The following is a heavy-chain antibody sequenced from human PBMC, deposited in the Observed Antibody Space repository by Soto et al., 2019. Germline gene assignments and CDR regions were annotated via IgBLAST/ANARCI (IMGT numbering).Heavy chain of an antibody. V-gene: IGHV4-59*01. J-gene: IGHJ4*02. CDR3: ARSPLVDYDSSGYYPQYFDY. CDR1: GGSISSYY. CDR2: IYYSGST. D-gene: IGHD3-22*01. Sequence: SETLSLTCTVSGGSISSYYWSWIRQPPGKGLEWIGYIYYSGSTNYNPSLKSRVTISVDTSKNQLSLKLSSVTAADTAEYYCARSPLVDYDSSGYYPQYFDYWGQGTLVTVSS.